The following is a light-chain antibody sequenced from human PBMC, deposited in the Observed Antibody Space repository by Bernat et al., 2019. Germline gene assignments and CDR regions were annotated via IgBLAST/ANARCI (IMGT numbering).Light chain of an antibody. CDR3: SSYAGSNNIYV. CDR2: EVT. V-gene: IGLV2-8*01. Sequence: QSALTQPPSASGSPGQSLTLSCTGSSSDVGGYNYVSWSQHHPGKAPKLMIYEVTKRPSGVPDRFSGSKSGNTASLTVSGLQAEDEADYYCSSYAGSNNIYVFGTGTRITV. J-gene: IGLJ1*01. CDR1: SSDVGGYNY.